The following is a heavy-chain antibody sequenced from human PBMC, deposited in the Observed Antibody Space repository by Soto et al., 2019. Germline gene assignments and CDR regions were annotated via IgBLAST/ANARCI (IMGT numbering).Heavy chain of an antibody. Sequence: QVQLVQSGAEVKKPGSSVKVSCKASGGTFSSYAISWVRQAPGQGLEWMGGIIPIFGTANYAQKFQGRVTVTADESTRPAYMELCSLRSEDTAVYYCAGVGGTTGTTWKYWGQGTLVTVSS. V-gene: IGHV1-69*12. D-gene: IGHD1-1*01. J-gene: IGHJ4*02. CDR3: AGVGGTTGTTWKY. CDR2: IIPIFGTA. CDR1: GGTFSSYA.